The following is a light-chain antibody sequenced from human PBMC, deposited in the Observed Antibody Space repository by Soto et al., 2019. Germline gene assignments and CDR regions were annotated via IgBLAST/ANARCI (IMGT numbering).Light chain of an antibody. CDR2: EVS. J-gene: IGLJ1*01. V-gene: IGLV2-14*01. Sequence: QSALTQPASVSGSPGQSITISCTGTSSDVGSYNYVSWYQQHPGKAPKLMIYEVSDRPSGISSRFSGSKSGNTASLTISGLQTEDEADYYCSSYTCSSTLFGTGTKVTAL. CDR3: SSYTCSSTL. CDR1: SSDVGSYNY.